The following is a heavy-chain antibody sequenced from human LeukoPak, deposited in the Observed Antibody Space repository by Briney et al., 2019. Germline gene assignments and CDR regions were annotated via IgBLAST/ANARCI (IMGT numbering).Heavy chain of an antibody. D-gene: IGHD5-12*01. CDR3: AKDNSPKRGYDPIDY. J-gene: IGHJ4*02. CDR2: IRYDGSNK. Sequence: GGSLRLSCAGTGFKFSDKAMHWVRQAPGKGLEWVAFIRYDGSNKYYADSVKGRFTISRDNSKNTLYLQMNSLRAEDTAVYYCAKDNSPKRGYDPIDYWGQGTLVTVSS. V-gene: IGHV3-30*02. CDR1: GFKFSDKA.